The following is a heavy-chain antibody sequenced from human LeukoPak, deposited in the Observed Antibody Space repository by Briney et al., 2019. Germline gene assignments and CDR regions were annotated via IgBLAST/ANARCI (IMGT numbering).Heavy chain of an antibody. Sequence: GGSLRLSCAASGFTFSSYGMHWVRQAPGKGLEWVAVISYDGSNKYYADSVKGRFTISRDNSKNTLYLQMNSLRAEDTAVYYCAKDLSGSYYTFDYWGQGTLVTVSS. CDR1: GFTFSSYG. CDR2: ISYDGSNK. CDR3: AKDLSGSYYTFDY. D-gene: IGHD1-26*01. J-gene: IGHJ4*02. V-gene: IGHV3-30*18.